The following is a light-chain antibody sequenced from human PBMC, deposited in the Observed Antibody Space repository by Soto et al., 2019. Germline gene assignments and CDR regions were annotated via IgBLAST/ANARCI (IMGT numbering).Light chain of an antibody. CDR1: QSMSAY. Sequence: DLQMTQSPSSLFASVGDRVTITFRASQSMSAYLNWYQQRPGKAPSLLIYAATRLHSGVPSRFSGSVSGTDFTLTISSLQPEDFATYYCQRSYRSISFGQGTRP. CDR3: QRSYRSIS. J-gene: IGKJ5*01. CDR2: AAT. V-gene: IGKV1-39*01.